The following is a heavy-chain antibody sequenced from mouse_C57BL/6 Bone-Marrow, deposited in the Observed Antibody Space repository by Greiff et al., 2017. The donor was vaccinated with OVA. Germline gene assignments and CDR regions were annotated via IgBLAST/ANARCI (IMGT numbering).Heavy chain of an antibody. J-gene: IGHJ2*01. CDR2: IYPGSGNT. D-gene: IGHD2-14*01. Sequence: VQLQQSGAELVRPGASVKLSCKASGYTFTDYYINWVKQRPGQGLEWIARIYPGSGNTYYNEKFKGKATLTAEKSSSTAYMQVSSLTCGDSAVYFCARGREGYMDYWGQGTTLTVSS. V-gene: IGHV1-76*01. CDR3: ARGREGYMDY. CDR1: GYTFTDYY.